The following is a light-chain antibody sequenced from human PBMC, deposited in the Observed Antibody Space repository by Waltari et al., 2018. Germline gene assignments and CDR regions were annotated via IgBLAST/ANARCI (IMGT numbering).Light chain of an antibody. CDR2: EVN. CDR1: SSDVGGYDY. J-gene: IGLJ3*02. CDR3: SSYAGSTLM. Sequence: QSALTQPRSASGSPGQSVTISCTGTSSDVGGYDYVSWYQQHPGKAPKLMIYEVNKRPAGVPDRFSGSKSGNTASLTVSGLQAEDEADYYCSSYAGSTLMFGGGTKLTVL. V-gene: IGLV2-8*01.